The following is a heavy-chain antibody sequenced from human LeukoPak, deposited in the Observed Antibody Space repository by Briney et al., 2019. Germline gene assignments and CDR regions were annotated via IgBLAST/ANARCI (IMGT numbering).Heavy chain of an antibody. CDR2: IIPILGIA. Sequence: SVKVSCKASGGTFSSYTISWVRQAPGQGLEWMGRIIPILGIANYAQKFQGGVTITVDKSTSTAYMELSSLRSEDTAVYYCARYPGIAVAGYYFDYWGQGTLVTVSS. J-gene: IGHJ4*02. CDR1: GGTFSSYT. V-gene: IGHV1-69*02. D-gene: IGHD6-19*01. CDR3: ARYPGIAVAGYYFDY.